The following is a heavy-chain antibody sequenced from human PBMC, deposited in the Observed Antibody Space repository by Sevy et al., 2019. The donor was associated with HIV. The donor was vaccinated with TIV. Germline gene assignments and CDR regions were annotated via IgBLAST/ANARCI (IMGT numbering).Heavy chain of an antibody. J-gene: IGHJ4*02. CDR2: VWFDGYNK. V-gene: IGHV3-33*01. CDR1: GFTFNSYG. D-gene: IGHD4-17*01. Sequence: GGSLRLSCAASGFTFNSYGMHWVRQAPGKGLEWVAVVWFDGYNKYYADSGKGRFTISRDNSKNRLYLQMNSLRAEDTAVYYCARSDDYGNYGDTRGYFDYWGQGALVTVSS. CDR3: ARSDDYGNYGDTRGYFDY.